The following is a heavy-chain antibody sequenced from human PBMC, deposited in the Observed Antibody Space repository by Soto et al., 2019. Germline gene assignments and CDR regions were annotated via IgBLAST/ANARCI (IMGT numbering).Heavy chain of an antibody. Sequence: EVQLVQSGAELKKPGESLKISCQGYGFSFTDYWIAWVRQMPGKGLEWMGIIFPGDSDTRYSPSFQGQVTISADNSISAAYLQWSSLKASDTAMYYCARRGRYCSNGVCYDYYYFGMDVWGQGTAVTVSS. J-gene: IGHJ6*02. CDR2: IFPGDSDT. CDR3: ARRGRYCSNGVCYDYYYFGMDV. D-gene: IGHD2-8*01. CDR1: GFSFTDYW. V-gene: IGHV5-51*01.